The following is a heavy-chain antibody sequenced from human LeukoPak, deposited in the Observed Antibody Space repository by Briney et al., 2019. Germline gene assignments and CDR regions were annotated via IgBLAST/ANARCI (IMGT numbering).Heavy chain of an antibody. Sequence: ASVKVSCMASGYTFTSYYMHWVRQAPGQGLEWMGIINPSGGSTSYAQKFQGRVTMSRDTPTSTVYMELSSLRSEDTAVYYCARVKLSRSSGYSTNWFDPWGQGTLVTASS. J-gene: IGHJ5*02. CDR1: GYTFTSYY. D-gene: IGHD6-13*01. CDR2: INPSGGST. CDR3: ARVKLSRSSGYSTNWFDP. V-gene: IGHV1-46*01.